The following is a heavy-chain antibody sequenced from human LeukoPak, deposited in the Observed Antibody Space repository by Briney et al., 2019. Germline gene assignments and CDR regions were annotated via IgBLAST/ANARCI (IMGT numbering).Heavy chain of an antibody. D-gene: IGHD6-13*01. CDR2: ISGDGGST. CDR3: AREGTPGTLDY. CDR1: GFTFSSYS. V-gene: IGHV3-64*01. J-gene: IGHJ4*02. Sequence: GGSLRLSCAASGFTFSSYSMHWVRQAPGKGLESISAISGDGGSTYYANSVKGRFTISRDNSENTLYLQMASLTPEDMAVYYCAREGTPGTLDYWGQGTLVTVSS.